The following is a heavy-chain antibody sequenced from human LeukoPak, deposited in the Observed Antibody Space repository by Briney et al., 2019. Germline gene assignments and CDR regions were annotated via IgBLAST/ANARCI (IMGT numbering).Heavy chain of an antibody. Sequence: SETLSLTCTVSGGSIRSDYWSWIRQPPGKGLEWVGYTHYSGSPNYNPSLTSRVTISVDTSRNQFSLKLSSVTAADTAVYYCARQPWGSSWGRYYYYMDVWGKGTTVTISS. CDR2: THYSGSP. CDR1: GGSIRSDY. J-gene: IGHJ6*03. V-gene: IGHV4-59*08. CDR3: ARQPWGSSWGRYYYYMDV. D-gene: IGHD6-13*01.